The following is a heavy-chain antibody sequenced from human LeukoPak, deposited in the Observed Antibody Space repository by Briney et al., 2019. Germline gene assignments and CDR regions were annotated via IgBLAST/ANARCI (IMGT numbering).Heavy chain of an antibody. Sequence: GGSLRLSCAASGFTFSSYTMSWVRQAPGKGLEWVSTITTSDGNTYYADSVKGRFTVSRDNSKNTLFLQMNSLRAEDTAVYYCAKDGGLWVSAHWGDSWGRGTLDTVSS. CDR1: GFTFSSYT. V-gene: IGHV3-23*01. D-gene: IGHD7-27*01. CDR3: AKDGGLWVSAHWGDS. J-gene: IGHJ4*02. CDR2: ITTSDGNT.